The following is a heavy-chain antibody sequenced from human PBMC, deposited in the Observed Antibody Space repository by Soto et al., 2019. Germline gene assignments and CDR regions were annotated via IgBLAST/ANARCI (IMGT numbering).Heavy chain of an antibody. CDR3: ATQIGPHAVSRLFDY. J-gene: IGHJ4*02. D-gene: IGHD2-21*01. CDR2: TFPGGSDT. V-gene: IGHV5-51*01. CDR1: GSSFNNYW. Sequence: PGGPLKTSCRGSGSSFNNYWIAWGRQMPGKGLEVMGITFPGGSDTVYIPSFHGQVTISVDRSITTAYLQRSVLNVSDADMYYCATQIGPHAVSRLFDYWGQGTLVTVSS.